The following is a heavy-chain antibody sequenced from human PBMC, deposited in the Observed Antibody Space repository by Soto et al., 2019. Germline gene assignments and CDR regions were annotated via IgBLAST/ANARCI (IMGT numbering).Heavy chain of an antibody. Sequence: GWSLRLSCASSVFTFISYSMSWVCQAPGKGLEWVSGFRTSGDGGTTYYADSVKGRFTISRDNSKNMLFLQMNSLRAEDTAVYYCTASGYDTFIDYWGQGTLVTVSS. J-gene: IGHJ4*02. CDR2: FRTSGDGGTT. CDR1: VFTFISYS. V-gene: IGHV3-23*01. D-gene: IGHD5-12*01. CDR3: TASGYDTFIDY.